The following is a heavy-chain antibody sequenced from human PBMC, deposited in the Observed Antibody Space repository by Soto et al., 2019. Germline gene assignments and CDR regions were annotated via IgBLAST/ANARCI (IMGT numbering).Heavy chain of an antibody. CDR2: IYSGGST. CDR1: GFTVSSNY. Sequence: GGSLRLSCAASGFTVSSNYMSWVRQAPGKGLEWVSVIYSGGSTCYADSVKGRFTISRDNSKNTLYLQMNSLRAEDTAVYYCARYSYGYSNNWFDPWGQGTLVTVSS. J-gene: IGHJ5*02. V-gene: IGHV3-53*01. D-gene: IGHD5-18*01. CDR3: ARYSYGYSNNWFDP.